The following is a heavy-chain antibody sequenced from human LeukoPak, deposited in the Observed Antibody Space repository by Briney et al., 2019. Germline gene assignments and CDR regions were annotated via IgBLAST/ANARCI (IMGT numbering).Heavy chain of an antibody. D-gene: IGHD3-9*01. Sequence: GGSLRLSCAASGFTFSSYSMNWVRQAPGKGLEWVSSISSSSSYIYYADSVKGRFTISRDNAKNSLYLQMNSLRAEDTAVYYCARDSTLYYDILTGSAGYYYYGMDVWGQGTTVTVSS. CDR1: GFTFSSYS. J-gene: IGHJ6*02. V-gene: IGHV3-21*04. CDR3: ARDSTLYYDILTGSAGYYYYGMDV. CDR2: ISSSSSYI.